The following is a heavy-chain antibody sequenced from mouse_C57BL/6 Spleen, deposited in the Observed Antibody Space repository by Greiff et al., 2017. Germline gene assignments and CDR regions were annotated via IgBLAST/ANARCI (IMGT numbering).Heavy chain of an antibody. V-gene: IGHV14-4*01. Sequence: VQLKESGAELVRPGASVKLSCTASGFNIKDDYMHWVKQRPEQGLEWIGWIDPENGDTEYASKFQGKATITADTSSNTAYLQLSSLKSEDTAVYYCTFLSFCCWGKVAMVTVAA. CDR3: TFLSFCC. J-gene: IGHJ3*01. CDR1: GFNIKDDY. CDR2: IDPENGDT. D-gene: IGHD6-5*01.